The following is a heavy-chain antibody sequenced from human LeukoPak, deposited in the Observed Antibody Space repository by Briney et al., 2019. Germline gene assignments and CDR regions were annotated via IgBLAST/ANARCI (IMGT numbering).Heavy chain of an antibody. Sequence: SDTLSLTCTVSGRSINSYYWIWIRQPPGKGLEGIGYIYYSGSTNYNPSLTSRVTISVDTSKNQFSLKQSSVTAADTAVYYCARARYYYGSAEYWGQGTLVTVSS. CDR2: IYYSGST. CDR1: GRSINSYY. CDR3: ARARYYYGSAEY. D-gene: IGHD3-10*01. V-gene: IGHV4-59*07. J-gene: IGHJ4*02.